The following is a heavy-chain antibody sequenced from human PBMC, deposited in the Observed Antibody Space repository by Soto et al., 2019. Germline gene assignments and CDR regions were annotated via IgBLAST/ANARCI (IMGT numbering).Heavy chain of an antibody. CDR3: ARAGSSGYDFPFDY. J-gene: IGHJ4*02. V-gene: IGHV4-4*02. CDR1: GGSISSSNW. D-gene: IGHD5-12*01. Sequence: QVQLQESGPGLVKPSGTLSLTCAVSGGSISSSNWWSWVRQPPGKGLEWIGEIYHSGSTNYNPSPRSRVTTPVAKSKHQFYLKLSFVTAADTAVYYCARAGSSGYDFPFDYWGQGTLVTVSS. CDR2: IYHSGST.